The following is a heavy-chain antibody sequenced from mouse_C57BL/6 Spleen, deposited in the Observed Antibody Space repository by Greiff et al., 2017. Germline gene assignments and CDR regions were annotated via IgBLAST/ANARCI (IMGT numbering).Heavy chain of an antibody. CDR2: ISSGGSYT. V-gene: IGHV5-6*02. CDR3: ARQDLGYGSKYFDV. CDR1: GFTFSSYG. J-gene: IGHJ1*03. Sequence: EVMLVESGGDLVKPGGSLKLSCAASGFTFSSYGMSWVRQTPDKRLEWVATISSGGSYTYYPDSVKGRFTISRDNAKNTLYLQMSSLKSEDTAMYYCARQDLGYGSKYFDVWGTGTTVTVSS. D-gene: IGHD1-1*01.